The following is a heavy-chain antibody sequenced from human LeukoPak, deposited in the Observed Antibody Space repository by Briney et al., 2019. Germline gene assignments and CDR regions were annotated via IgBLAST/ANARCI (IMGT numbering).Heavy chain of an antibody. CDR2: IYYSGST. J-gene: IGHJ3*02. CDR3: ANQEYDAFDI. Sequence: PSETLSLTCTVSGGSLSSSIYYWGWIRQPPGKGLEWIGSIYYSGSTYYNPSLKSRVTISVDTSKNQFSLKLSSVTAADTAVYYCANQEYDAFDIWGQGTMVTVSS. V-gene: IGHV4-39*01. CDR1: GGSLSSSIYY. D-gene: IGHD2/OR15-2a*01.